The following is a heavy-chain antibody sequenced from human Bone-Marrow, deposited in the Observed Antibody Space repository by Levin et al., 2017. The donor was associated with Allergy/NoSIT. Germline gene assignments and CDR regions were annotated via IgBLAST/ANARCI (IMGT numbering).Heavy chain of an antibody. CDR3: ATYGGMVPASDY. CDR1: GFTFSNHW. D-gene: IGHD4/OR15-4a*01. Sequence: GGSLRLSCEASGFTFSNHWMTWVRQAPGKGLEWVANIKEDGGTTYYVDSVTGRFTISRDNAKNTLYLQMKYLGVDDTAVYYCATYGGMVPASDYWGQGTLVTVSS. V-gene: IGHV3-7*03. J-gene: IGHJ4*02. CDR2: IKEDGGTT.